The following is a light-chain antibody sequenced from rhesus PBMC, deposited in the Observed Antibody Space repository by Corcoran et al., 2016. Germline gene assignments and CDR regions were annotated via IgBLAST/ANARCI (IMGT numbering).Light chain of an antibody. CDR2: YAR. CDR3: QQYTNIPWT. J-gene: IGKJ1*01. V-gene: IGKV1-32*01. Sequence: DIQMTQSPSSLSASVGDRVTITCRASQGINSFLNWYQQKPGKAPKLLIYYARRLESGVPSRFSGSGSGTEVTLIISSLQPEDFATYYCQQYTNIPWTSGQGTKVELK. CDR1: QGINSF.